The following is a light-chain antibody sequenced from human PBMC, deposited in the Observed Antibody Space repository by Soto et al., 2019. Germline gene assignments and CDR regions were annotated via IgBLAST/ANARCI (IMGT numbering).Light chain of an antibody. CDR1: SSDVGGYNY. CDR3: TSFAGSGTYV. CDR2: DVT. J-gene: IGLJ1*01. V-gene: IGLV2-14*01. Sequence: QSALTQPASVSGSPGQSIAISCTGTSSDVGGYNYVSWYQQHPGKAPKLIIFDVTNRSSGVSDRFSGSKSGSTASLTISGLQADDEADYYCTSFAGSGTYVFGTGTKVTVL.